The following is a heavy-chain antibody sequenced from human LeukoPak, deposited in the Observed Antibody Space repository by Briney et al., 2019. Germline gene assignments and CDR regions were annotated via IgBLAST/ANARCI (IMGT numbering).Heavy chain of an antibody. CDR2: INHSGST. CDR3: ARGRPDDSSGYYDYYYYYGMDV. J-gene: IGHJ6*02. Sequence: SETLSLTCTVSGGSISSYYWSWIRQPPGKGLEWIGEINHSGSTNYNPSLKSRVTISVDTSKNQFSLKLSSVTAADTAVYYCARGRPDDSSGYYDYYYYYGMDVWGQGTTVTVSS. D-gene: IGHD3-22*01. CDR1: GGSISSYY. V-gene: IGHV4-34*01.